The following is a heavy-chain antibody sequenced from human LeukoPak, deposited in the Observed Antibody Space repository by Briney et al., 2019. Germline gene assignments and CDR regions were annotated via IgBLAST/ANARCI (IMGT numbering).Heavy chain of an antibody. D-gene: IGHD3-10*01. J-gene: IGHJ5*02. V-gene: IGHV3-30*02. CDR3: ARDIRNYYNSGAYCWFDP. Sequence: GGSLRLSCAAYGFTFSSYGMHWVRQAPGKGLEWVAFIRYDGRNKYYAHSVKGRFTISRDNSISTVYLQMTSLRSEDTATYYCARDIRNYYNSGAYCWFDPWGQGTLVPVSS. CDR1: GFTFSSYG. CDR2: IRYDGRNK.